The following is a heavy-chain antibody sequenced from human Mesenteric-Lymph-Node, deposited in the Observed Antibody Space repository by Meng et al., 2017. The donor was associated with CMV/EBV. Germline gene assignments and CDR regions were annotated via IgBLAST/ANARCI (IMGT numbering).Heavy chain of an antibody. CDR3: AKDREGSTKCSQGCYFDY. J-gene: IGHJ4*02. Sequence: FCNYAMRWGRQASGKGLEWVLSISCSGDSIYFAGSVKGRFTISRDNSKNTLYLQMNSLRAEDTAVYYCAKDREGSTKCSQGCYFDYWGRGTLVTVSS. CDR1: FCNYA. CDR2: ISCSGDSI. V-gene: IGHV3-23*01. D-gene: IGHD2-2*01.